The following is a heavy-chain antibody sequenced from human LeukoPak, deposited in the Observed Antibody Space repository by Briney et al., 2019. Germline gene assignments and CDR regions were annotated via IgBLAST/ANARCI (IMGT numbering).Heavy chain of an antibody. CDR2: ISGSGGST. Sequence: PGGSLRLSCAASGFTVSNNYMSWVRQAPGKGLEWVSAISGSGGSTYYADSVKGRFTISRDNSKNTLYLQMNSLRAEDTAVYYCAKETRYYDSSGYYYRDSFDYWGQGTLVTVSS. V-gene: IGHV3-23*01. J-gene: IGHJ4*02. CDR1: GFTVSNNY. D-gene: IGHD3-22*01. CDR3: AKETRYYDSSGYYYRDSFDY.